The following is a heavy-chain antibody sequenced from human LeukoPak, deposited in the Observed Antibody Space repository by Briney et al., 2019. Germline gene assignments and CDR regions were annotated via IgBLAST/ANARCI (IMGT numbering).Heavy chain of an antibody. J-gene: IGHJ6*02. CDR3: ARDSYSSRPYYYYYGMDV. V-gene: IGHV3-48*01. CDR1: GFTFSSYS. Sequence: GGSLRLSCAASGFTFSSYSMNWVRQAPGKGLEWVSYISSSSSTIYYADSVKGRFSISRYNAKNSLYLQMHSLRAEDTAVYYLARDSYSSRPYYYYYGMDVWGQGTTVTVSS. D-gene: IGHD6-13*01. CDR2: ISSSSSTI.